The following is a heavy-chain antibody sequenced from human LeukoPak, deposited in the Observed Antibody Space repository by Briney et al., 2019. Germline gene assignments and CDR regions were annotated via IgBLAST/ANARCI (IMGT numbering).Heavy chain of an antibody. CDR2: INPSGGST. Sequence: ASVKVSCKASGYTFTSYYMHWVRRAPGQGLEWMGIINPSGGSTSYAQKFQGRVTMTRDTSTSTVYMELSSLRSEDTAVYYCARYCGGDCLYGGFDYWGQGTLVTVSS. J-gene: IGHJ4*02. CDR1: GYTFTSYY. CDR3: ARYCGGDCLYGGFDY. D-gene: IGHD2-21*02. V-gene: IGHV1-46*01.